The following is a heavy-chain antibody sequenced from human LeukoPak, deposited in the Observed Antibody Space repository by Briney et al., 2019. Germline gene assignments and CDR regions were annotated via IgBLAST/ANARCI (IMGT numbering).Heavy chain of an antibody. CDR1: GGSMGDYY. Sequence: SETLSLTCTVSGGSMGDYYWSWIRQPAGKGLEWIGRKYARGSSNYNPPVQSRVTMSVDTSKNQFSLKLRSVTAADTAVYYCARGRYCSADICTGGDSFDIWGQGTMVSVSP. J-gene: IGHJ3*02. D-gene: IGHD2-15*01. CDR2: KYARGSS. CDR3: ARGRYCSADICTGGDSFDI. V-gene: IGHV4-4*07.